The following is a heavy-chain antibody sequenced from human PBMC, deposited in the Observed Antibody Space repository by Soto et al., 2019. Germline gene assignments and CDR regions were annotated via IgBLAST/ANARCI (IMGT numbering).Heavy chain of an antibody. V-gene: IGHV4-30-4*01. CDR3: ARERELSIDY. J-gene: IGHJ4*02. CDR1: GGSISSGDYY. CDR2: IYYSGST. Sequence: SETLSLTCTVSGGSISSGDYYWSWIRQPPGKGLEWIGYIYYSGSTYYNPSLKSRVTISVDTSKNQFSLKLSSVTAAETAVYYCARERELSIDYWGQGTLVTVSS. D-gene: IGHD1-26*01.